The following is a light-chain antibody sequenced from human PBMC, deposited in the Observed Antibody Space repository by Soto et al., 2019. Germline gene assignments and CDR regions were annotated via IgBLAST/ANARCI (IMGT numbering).Light chain of an antibody. V-gene: IGKV3-20*01. CDR3: HQYGSSPWT. CDR2: GTS. J-gene: IGKJ1*01. Sequence: EIALTQSPVTLSVSPGERAALSGLASQNISRSLAWYQQKPGQGPSLLIYGTSTRAGGVPARFSGSGSGTDFTLTISRLEPEDFAVYYCHQYGSSPWTFGQGTKVDIK. CDR1: QNISRS.